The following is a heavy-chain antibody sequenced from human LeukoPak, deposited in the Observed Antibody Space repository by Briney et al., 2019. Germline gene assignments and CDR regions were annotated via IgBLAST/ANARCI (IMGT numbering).Heavy chain of an antibody. CDR3: ARAGTSAAFDY. V-gene: IGHV3-33*01. D-gene: IGHD3-16*01. CDR2: IWYDGSNK. Sequence: EAGGSLRLSCAASGFTFSSYGMHWVRQAPGKGLEWVAVIWYDGSNKYYADSVKGRFTISRDNSKNTLYLQMNSLRAEDTAVYYCARAGTSAAFDYWGQGTLVTVSS. CDR1: GFTFSSYG. J-gene: IGHJ4*02.